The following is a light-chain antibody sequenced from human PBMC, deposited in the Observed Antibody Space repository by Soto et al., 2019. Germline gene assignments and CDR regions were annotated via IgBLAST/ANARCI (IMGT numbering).Light chain of an antibody. CDR2: ENY. V-gene: IGLV1-51*02. CDR3: GTWDSSLSGGV. Sequence: QSVLTQPPSVSAAPGQTVTISCSGSTSNIGDNYVSWYQHLPGTAPKILIYENYKRPSGIPDRFSGSKSGTSATLGITGLQTGDEADYYCGTWDSSLSGGVFGGGTKLTVL. CDR1: TSNIGDNY. J-gene: IGLJ3*02.